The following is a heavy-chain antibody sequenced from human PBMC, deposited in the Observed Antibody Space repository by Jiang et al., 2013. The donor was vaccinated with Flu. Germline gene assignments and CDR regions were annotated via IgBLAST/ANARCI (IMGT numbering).Heavy chain of an antibody. CDR3: AREGWLQLLGYYSSYYGMDV. CDR1: GYTFTSYD. V-gene: IGHV1-8*01. Sequence: GAEVKKPGASVKVSCKASGYTFTSYDINWVRQATGQGLEWMGWMNPNSGNTGYAQKFQGRVTMTRDTSTSTVYMELSSLRSEDTAVYYCAREGWLQLLGYYSSYYGMDVWGQGTKVSVSS. CDR2: MNPNSGNT. J-gene: IGHJ6*02. D-gene: IGHD5-24*01.